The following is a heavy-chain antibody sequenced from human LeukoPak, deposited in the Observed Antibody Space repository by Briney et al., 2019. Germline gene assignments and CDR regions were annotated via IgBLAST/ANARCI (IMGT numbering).Heavy chain of an antibody. D-gene: IGHD3-9*01. CDR2: ISSNGGST. CDR1: GFTFSSYA. J-gene: IGHJ4*02. CDR3: ARAGDYDILTGYPY. V-gene: IGHV3-64*01. Sequence: GGSLRLSCAASGFTFSSYAMHWVRQAPGKGLEYVSAISSNGGSTYYANSVKGRFTISRDNSKNTLYLQMGSLRAEDMAVYYCARAGDYDILTGYPYWGQGTLVTVSS.